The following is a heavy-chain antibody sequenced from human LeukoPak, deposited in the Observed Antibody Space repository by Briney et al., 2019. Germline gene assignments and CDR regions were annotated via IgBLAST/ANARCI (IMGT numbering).Heavy chain of an antibody. CDR1: GFTFSSYW. D-gene: IGHD2-15*01. J-gene: IGHJ4*02. CDR3: ARDSGPLDS. CDR2: INKDGSEK. V-gene: IGHV3-7*01. Sequence: PGGSLRLSCTTSGFTFSSYWMSWVRHAPGKGLEWVANINKDGSEKYYVDSMKGRFTISRDNAKNSLHLQMISLRGEDTAVYYCARDSGPLDSWGQGTLVTVSS.